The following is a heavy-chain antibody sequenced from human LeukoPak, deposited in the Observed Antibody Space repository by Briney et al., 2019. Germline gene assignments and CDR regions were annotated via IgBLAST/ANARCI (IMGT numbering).Heavy chain of an antibody. CDR2: INPNSGGT. D-gene: IGHD4-17*01. V-gene: IGHV1-2*02. CDR1: GYSFTGYY. CDR3: ARQHDYGDYPFGY. Sequence: ASVKVSCKASGYSFTGYYMHWVRQAPGQGLEWMGGINPNSGGTNYAQKFQGRVTMTKDTSISTAYMALSRLRSDETAVYYCARQHDYGDYPFGYWGQGTLVTVSS. J-gene: IGHJ4*02.